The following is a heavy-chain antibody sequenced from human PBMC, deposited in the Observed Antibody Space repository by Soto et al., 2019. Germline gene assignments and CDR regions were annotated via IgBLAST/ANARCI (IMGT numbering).Heavy chain of an antibody. CDR3: ARVLLFARLFYGFDY. D-gene: IGHD2-21*01. Sequence: QVQLVESGGGVVQPGRSLRLSCAASGFTFSSYAMHWVHQAPGKGLEWVAVISYDGSNKYYADSVKGRFTISRDNSKNTLYLQMNSLRAEDTAVYYCARVLLFARLFYGFDYWGQGTLVTVSS. CDR1: GFTFSSYA. J-gene: IGHJ4*02. CDR2: ISYDGSNK. V-gene: IGHV3-30-3*01.